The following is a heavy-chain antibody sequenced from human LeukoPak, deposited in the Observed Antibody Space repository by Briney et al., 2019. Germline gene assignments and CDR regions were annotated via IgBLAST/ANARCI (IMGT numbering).Heavy chain of an antibody. CDR1: GGSISSYY. V-gene: IGHV4-59*12. J-gene: IGHJ5*02. D-gene: IGHD2-2*01. Sequence: PSETLSLTCTVSGGSISSYYWSWIRQPPGKGLEWIGYIYYSGSTNYNPSLKSRVTISVDTSKNQYSLKLSPVTAADTAVYYCACKAMTWGWFDPWGQGTLVTVSS. CDR3: ACKAMTWGWFDP. CDR2: IYYSGST.